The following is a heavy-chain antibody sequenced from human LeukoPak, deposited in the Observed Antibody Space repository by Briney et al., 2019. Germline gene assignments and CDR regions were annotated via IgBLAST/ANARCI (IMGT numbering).Heavy chain of an antibody. V-gene: IGHV1-46*01. D-gene: IGHD4-23*01. CDR3: AREDSNGGNSDAFDI. CDR1: GYTFTNYY. CDR2: INPSGGST. J-gene: IGHJ3*02. Sequence: ASVKVSCKASGYTFTNYYMHWVRQAPGQGLEWMGIINPSGGSTSYAQKFQGRVTMTRDTSTSTVYMELSSLRSEDTAVYYCAREDSNGGNSDAFDIWGQGTMVTVSS.